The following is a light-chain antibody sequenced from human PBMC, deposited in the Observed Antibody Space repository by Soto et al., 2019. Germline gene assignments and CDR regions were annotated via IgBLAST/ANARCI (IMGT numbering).Light chain of an antibody. CDR1: QSLLHSNGYNY. Sequence: DIVMTQSPLSLPVIPGEPASISCRSSQSLLHSNGYNYLDWYLQKPGQSPQLLINLGSNRASGVPDMFIGSGSGTDFILKISRVEAEDVGVYYCMQALQTPLTFGGVTTVEIK. V-gene: IGKV2-28*01. CDR3: MQALQTPLT. J-gene: IGKJ4*01. CDR2: LGS.